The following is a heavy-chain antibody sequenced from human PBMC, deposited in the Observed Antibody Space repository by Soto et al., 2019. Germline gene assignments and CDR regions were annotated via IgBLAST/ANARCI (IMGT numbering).Heavy chain of an antibody. CDR3: ARTSSGWYYDY. CDR2: IYYSGST. D-gene: IGHD6-19*01. Sequence: SETLSLTCTVSGGSISSYYWSWIRQPPGKGLEWIGYIYYSGSTKYNLSLKSRVTISVNTSKNQFSLKLSSVTAADTAVYYWARTSSGWYYDYWGQGTLVTVSS. CDR1: GGSISSYY. J-gene: IGHJ4*02. V-gene: IGHV4-59*01.